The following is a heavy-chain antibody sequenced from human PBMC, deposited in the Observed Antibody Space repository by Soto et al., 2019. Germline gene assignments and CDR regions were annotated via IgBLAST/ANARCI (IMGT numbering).Heavy chain of an antibody. CDR1: GFTFSTHA. CDR3: AKDPPWTVGPLAMDV. V-gene: IGHV3-23*01. Sequence: EVQLLESGGGLVQPGGSLRLSCVASGFTFSTHAMSWVRQAPGKGLEWVSTFSGSGGNIYYAESVKGRLSISRDDSKNTLYLQMNSLRVEDTAVYYCAKDPPWTVGPLAMDVWGQGTTVTVSS. J-gene: IGHJ6*02. CDR2: FSGSGGNI. D-gene: IGHD2-2*01.